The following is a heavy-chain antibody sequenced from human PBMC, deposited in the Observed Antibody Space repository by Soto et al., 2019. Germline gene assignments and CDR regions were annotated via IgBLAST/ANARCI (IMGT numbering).Heavy chain of an antibody. J-gene: IGHJ5*02. D-gene: IGHD2-15*01. Sequence: QVQLQESGPGLVKPSETLSLTCTVSGGSISSYYWSWIRQPPGKGLEWIGYIYYSGSTNYNPSLKSRVTISVDTSKNQFSLKLSSVTAADTAVYYCARAVVVVANHHNWFDPWGQGTLVTVSS. CDR1: GGSISSYY. CDR2: IYYSGST. CDR3: ARAVVVVANHHNWFDP. V-gene: IGHV4-59*01.